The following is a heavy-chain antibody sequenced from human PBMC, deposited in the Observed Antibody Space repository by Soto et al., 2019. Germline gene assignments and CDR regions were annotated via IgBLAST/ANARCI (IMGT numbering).Heavy chain of an antibody. CDR3: ARVGPGKVDNHQYYGMDV. J-gene: IGHJ6*02. CDR1: GFTFSSYG. CDR2: IWYDGSNK. Sequence: GGSLRLSCAASGFTFSSYGMHWVRQAPGKGLEWVAVIWYDGSNKYYADSVKGRFTVSRDNSKNTLYLQMNSLRGEDTAVYYCARVGPGKVDNHQYYGMDVLGPGTPVTVAS. V-gene: IGHV3-33*01. D-gene: IGHD5-12*01.